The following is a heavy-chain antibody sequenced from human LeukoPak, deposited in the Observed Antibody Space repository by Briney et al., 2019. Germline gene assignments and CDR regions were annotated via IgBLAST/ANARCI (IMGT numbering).Heavy chain of an antibody. J-gene: IGHJ4*02. Sequence: GGSLRLSCAASGFSFSSYAMSWVRQAPGKRLEWVSAISGSGGSTYYADSVKGRFTISRDNSKNTLYLQMKSLRAEDTAVYYCAKDSTVVTPEYWSQGTLVTVSS. CDR3: AKDSTVVTPEY. D-gene: IGHD4-23*01. V-gene: IGHV3-23*01. CDR1: GFSFSSYA. CDR2: ISGSGGST.